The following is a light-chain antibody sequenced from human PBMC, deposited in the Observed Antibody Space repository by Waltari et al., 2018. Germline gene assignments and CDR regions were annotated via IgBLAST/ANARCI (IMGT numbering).Light chain of an antibody. CDR3: QSYDISLSGSV. V-gene: IGLV1-40*01. CDR1: SSNIGAPYD. J-gene: IGLJ6*01. CDR2: ANA. Sequence: QSVLTQPPSASGAPGQRVTISCTGSSSNIGAPYDVHWYQQLPGTAPKLVIYANANRPAGVPDRFSGSKSGTSASLAITGLQAEDEADYYCQSYDISLSGSVFGSGTKVTVL.